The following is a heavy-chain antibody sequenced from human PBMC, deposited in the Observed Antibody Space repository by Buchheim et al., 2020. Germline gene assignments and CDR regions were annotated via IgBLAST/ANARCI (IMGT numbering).Heavy chain of an antibody. V-gene: IGHV3-30*18. CDR3: AKEGQWERNEYYFDY. CDR1: GFTFSSYG. Sequence: QVQLVESGGGVVQPGRSLRLSCAASGFTFSSYGMHWVRQAPGKGLEWVAVISYDGSNKYYADSVKGRFTIHRDNSKNTLYLQMNSLRAEDTAVYYCAKEGQWERNEYYFDYWGQGTL. D-gene: IGHD1-26*01. J-gene: IGHJ4*02. CDR2: ISYDGSNK.